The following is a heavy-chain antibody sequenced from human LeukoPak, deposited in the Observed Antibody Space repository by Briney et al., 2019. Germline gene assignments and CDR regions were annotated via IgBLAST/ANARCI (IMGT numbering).Heavy chain of an antibody. CDR2: IYSGST. V-gene: IGHV4-39*01. CDR1: GGSISSGNYY. J-gene: IGHJ1*01. D-gene: IGHD2-8*01. CDR3: ARHVWDIGFQQ. Sequence: SETLSLTCTVSGGSISSGNYYWGWIRQPPGKGLEWIGSIYSGSTYSNPSLKSRVIISVDTSKNQFSLKLSSVAAADTAVYYCARHVWDIGFQQWGQGTLVTVSS.